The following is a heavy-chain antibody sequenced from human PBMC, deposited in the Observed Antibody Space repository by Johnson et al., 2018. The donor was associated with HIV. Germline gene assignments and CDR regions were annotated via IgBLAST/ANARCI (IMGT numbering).Heavy chain of an antibody. J-gene: IGHJ3*02. CDR3: GRGSGVGAFDI. Sequence: QMLLVESGGGLVKPGGSLRLSCSASGFTFSDYYITWIRQAPGKGLEWISYISSSGSTIYYADSVKGRFTSSRDNSKNSLYLQMSSLRVEDTAVYYCGRGSGVGAFDIWGQGTIVTVSS. D-gene: IGHD7-27*01. CDR1: GFTFSDYY. V-gene: IGHV3-11*04. CDR2: ISSSGSTI.